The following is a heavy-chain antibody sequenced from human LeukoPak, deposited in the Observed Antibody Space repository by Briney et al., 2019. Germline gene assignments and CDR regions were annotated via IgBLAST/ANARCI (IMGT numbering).Heavy chain of an antibody. CDR2: ITFSGRGT. V-gene: IGHV3-23*01. D-gene: IGHD2-21*02. CDR1: GFKFSSYA. CDR3: AGGDTAWYYFEY. Sequence: GGSLRLSCAASGFKFSSYAMSWVRQSPGKGLEWVSSITFSGRGTYYADFVKGRFTISRDNSKNTLFLQMNSLRAEDTAIYYCAGGDTAWYYFEYWGQGTLVTVSS. J-gene: IGHJ4*02.